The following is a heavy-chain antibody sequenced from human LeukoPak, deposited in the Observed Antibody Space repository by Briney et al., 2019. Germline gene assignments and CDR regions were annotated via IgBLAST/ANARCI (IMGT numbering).Heavy chain of an antibody. V-gene: IGHV1-46*01. CDR3: ARGFSSSWRDLFDH. J-gene: IGHJ4*02. CDR1: GYTLTNYF. Sequence: PSVYVSCKPSGYTLTNYFMHWVRQAPGQGLEWMGITNPNDATQTYAQKFQGRPTMNRDTSTSTVYMELSSLRSEDTGVYHCARGFSSSWRDLFDHWGQGTLVTVSS. D-gene: IGHD6-13*01. CDR2: TNPNDATQ.